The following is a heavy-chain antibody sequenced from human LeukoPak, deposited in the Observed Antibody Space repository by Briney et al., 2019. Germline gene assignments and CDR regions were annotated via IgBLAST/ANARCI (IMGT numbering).Heavy chain of an antibody. V-gene: IGHV4-34*01. CDR2: INHSGST. CDR1: GGSFSGYY. J-gene: IGHJ5*02. CDR3: ARDRGGSSGYYSSDWFDP. D-gene: IGHD3-22*01. Sequence: SETLSLTCAVYGGSFSGYYWSWIRQPPGKGLEWIGEINHSGSTNYNPSLKSRVTISVDTSKNQFSLKLSSVTAADTAVYYCARDRGGSSGYYSSDWFDPWGQGTLVTVSS.